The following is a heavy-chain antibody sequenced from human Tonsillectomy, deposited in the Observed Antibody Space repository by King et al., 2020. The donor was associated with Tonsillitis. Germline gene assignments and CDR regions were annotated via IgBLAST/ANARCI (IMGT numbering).Heavy chain of an antibody. CDR1: GYSFTSYW. J-gene: IGHJ6*01. CDR2: IDPRDSKT. Sequence: VQLVESGAEVKKPGESLRISCKGSGYSFTSYWITWVRQMPGKGLEWMGRIDPRDSKTNYSPSFQGRVTISADRSNNTVYLQWSSLKASDNAKYFCARFYFGWVYNYGLDGWGQGAPVTVSS. D-gene: IGHD3-9*01. CDR3: ARFYFGWVYNYGLDG. V-gene: IGHV5-10-1*03.